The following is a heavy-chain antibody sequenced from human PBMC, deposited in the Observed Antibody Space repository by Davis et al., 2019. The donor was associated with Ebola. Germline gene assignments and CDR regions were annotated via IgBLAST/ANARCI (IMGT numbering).Heavy chain of an antibody. Sequence: SVKVSCKASGGTFSSYAISWVRQAPGQGLEWMGGIIPIFGTANYAQKFQGRVTITADESTSTAYMELSSLRSEDTAVYYCATPYSSNYYYYMDVWGKGTTVTVSS. CDR1: GGTFSSYA. CDR2: IIPIFGTA. D-gene: IGHD6-13*01. J-gene: IGHJ6*03. V-gene: IGHV1-69*13. CDR3: ATPYSSNYYYYMDV.